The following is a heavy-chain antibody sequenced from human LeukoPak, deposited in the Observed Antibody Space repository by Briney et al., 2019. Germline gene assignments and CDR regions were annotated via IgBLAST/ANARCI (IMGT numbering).Heavy chain of an antibody. CDR1: GFTVSSNY. D-gene: IGHD5-24*01. Sequence: GGSLRLSCAASGFTVSSNYMSWVRQAPGKGLEWVSIIYSGGRTYYADSVKGRFTISRDNSKNTLYLQMNSLRAEDTAVYYCAREEMATIRAYGIDVWGQGTTVTVSS. V-gene: IGHV3-66*01. CDR3: AREEMATIRAYGIDV. CDR2: IYSGGRT. J-gene: IGHJ6*02.